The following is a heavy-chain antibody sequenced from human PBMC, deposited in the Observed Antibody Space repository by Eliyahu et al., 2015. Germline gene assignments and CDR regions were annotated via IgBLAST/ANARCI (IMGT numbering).Heavy chain of an antibody. Sequence: GLIHPGGSLRLSCVASGSTVSSNYMSWVRQAPGKGLEWVAVIYSGGSIYYADSVKGRLTISRDNSKNTLYLQMNSLRAEDTAVYYCARGPETAYDAFDIWGQGTMVTVSS. D-gene: IGHD5-24*01. CDR2: IYSGGSI. CDR3: ARGPETAYDAFDI. J-gene: IGHJ3*02. CDR1: GSTVSSNY. V-gene: IGHV3-53*01.